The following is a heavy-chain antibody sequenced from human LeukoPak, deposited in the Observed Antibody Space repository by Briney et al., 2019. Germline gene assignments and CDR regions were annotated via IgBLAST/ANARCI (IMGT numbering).Heavy chain of an antibody. J-gene: IGHJ4*02. CDR1: GGSISSSNYY. Sequence: PSETLSLTCTVSGGSISSSNYYWGWIRQPPGEGLEWIASIHYSETTYYNPSLKSRVTISVDTSKNHFSLKLSSVTAADTAVYYCARGPTYQPIDYWGQGTLVTVSS. V-gene: IGHV4-39*02. CDR2: IHYSETT. D-gene: IGHD2-2*01. CDR3: ARGPTYQPIDY.